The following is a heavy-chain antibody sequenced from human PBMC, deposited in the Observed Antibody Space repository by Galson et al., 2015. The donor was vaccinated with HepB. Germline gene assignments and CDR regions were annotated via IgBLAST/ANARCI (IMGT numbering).Heavy chain of an antibody. J-gene: IGHJ2*01. CDR2: IKQDESEK. CDR1: GIFLSRYW. CDR3: ARIIGYTTSRSRYFDL. D-gene: IGHD2/OR15-2a*01. Sequence: SLRLSCEASGIFLSRYWVTWVRRAPGKGLVWVANIKQDESEKYYVDSVKGRFTVSRDNAKDTLYLQMNSLRAEDTAVYYCARIIGYTTSRSRYFDLWGRGTLVTVSS. V-gene: IGHV3-7*03.